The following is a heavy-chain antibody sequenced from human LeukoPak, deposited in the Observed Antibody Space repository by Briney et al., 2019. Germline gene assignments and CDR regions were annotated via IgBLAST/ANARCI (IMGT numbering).Heavy chain of an antibody. Sequence: ASVKVSCKASGYTFTSYGISWVRQAPGQGLEWMGWISAYNGNTNYAQKLQGRVTVTTDTSTSTAYMELRSLRSDDTAVYYCARGGRRTKDRDAFDIWGQGTMVTVSS. V-gene: IGHV1-18*04. CDR2: ISAYNGNT. D-gene: IGHD6-25*01. J-gene: IGHJ3*02. CDR3: ARGGRRTKDRDAFDI. CDR1: GYTFTSYG.